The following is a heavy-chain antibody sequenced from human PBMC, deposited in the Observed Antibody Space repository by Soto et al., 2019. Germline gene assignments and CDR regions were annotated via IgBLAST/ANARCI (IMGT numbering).Heavy chain of an antibody. J-gene: IGHJ4*02. CDR3: ARGRFFGDN. V-gene: IGHV4-34*01. D-gene: IGHD3-16*01. CDR2: INHRGGT. CDR1: GGSFKGYY. Sequence: PSGTLSLTCAVYGGSFKGYYWTWFRQPPGKGLEWIGDINHRGGTNYNPSLKSRVTISVDTSKNQFSLKLSSVTAADTAVYYCARGRFFGDNWGQGTLVTVSS.